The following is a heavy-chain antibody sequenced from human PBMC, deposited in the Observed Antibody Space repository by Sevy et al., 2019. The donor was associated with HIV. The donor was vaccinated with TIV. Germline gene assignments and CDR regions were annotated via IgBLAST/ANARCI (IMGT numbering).Heavy chain of an antibody. CDR2: INHSGST. J-gene: IGHJ4*02. CDR1: GGSFSGYY. Sequence: SETLSLTCAVYGGSFSGYYWSWIRQPPGKWLEWIGEINHSGSTNYNPSLKSRVTISVDTSKNQFSLKLSSVTAADTAVYYCARWGPGIAAAAAFHYWGQGTLVTVSS. V-gene: IGHV4-34*01. D-gene: IGHD6-13*01. CDR3: ARWGPGIAAAAAFHY.